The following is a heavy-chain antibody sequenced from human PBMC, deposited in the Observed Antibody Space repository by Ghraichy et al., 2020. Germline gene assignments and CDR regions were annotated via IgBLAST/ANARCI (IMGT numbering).Heavy chain of an antibody. CDR1: GGSFSGYY. D-gene: IGHD5-18*01. J-gene: IGHJ4*02. CDR3: ARKVRGTAMASFDY. V-gene: IGHV4-34*01. CDR2: INHSGST. Sequence: SETLSLTCAVYGGSFSGYYWSWIRQPPGKGLEWIGEINHSGSTNYNPSLKSRVTISVDTSKNQFSLKLSSVTAADTAVYYCARKVRGTAMASFDYWGQGTLVTVSS.